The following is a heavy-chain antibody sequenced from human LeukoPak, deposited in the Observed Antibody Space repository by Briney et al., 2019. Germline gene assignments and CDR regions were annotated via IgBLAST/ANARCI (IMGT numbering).Heavy chain of an antibody. CDR3: ARVREQQASPPYNWFDP. CDR1: GGSLSGYY. CDR2: ISYSGDT. V-gene: IGHV4-34*01. Sequence: SENLSLNCGGYGGSLSGYYWGWIRPPPGKGLEWIGDISYSGDTNYNPSLKSRVTISVDTSKNQFSLKLSSVTAADTAVYYCARVREQQASPPYNWFDPWGQGTLVTVSS. D-gene: IGHD6-13*01. J-gene: IGHJ5*02.